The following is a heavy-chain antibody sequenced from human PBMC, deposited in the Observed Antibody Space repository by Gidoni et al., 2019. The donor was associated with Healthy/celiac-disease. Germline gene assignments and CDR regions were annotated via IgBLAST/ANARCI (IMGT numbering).Heavy chain of an antibody. J-gene: IGHJ4*02. D-gene: IGHD3-16*02. CDR3: ARTRYDYIWGSYRYTDY. CDR1: GFALSNARMG. CDR2: IFSNDEK. Sequence: QVTLKESGPVLVKPTETLTLTCTVSGFALSNARMGGSWIRQPPGKALEWLAHIFSNDEKSYSTSLKSRLTISKDTSKSQVVLTMTNMDPVDTATYYCARTRYDYIWGSYRYTDYWGQGTLVTVSS. V-gene: IGHV2-26*01.